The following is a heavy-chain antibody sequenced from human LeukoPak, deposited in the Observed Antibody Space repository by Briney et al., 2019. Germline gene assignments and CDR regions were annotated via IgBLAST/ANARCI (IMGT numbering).Heavy chain of an antibody. Sequence: SETLSLICTVSDTSINTYYWSWIRQPPGKGLEWIGEINHSGSTNYNPSLKSRVTISVDTSKNQFSLKLSSVTAADTAVYYCVRDVLYYYGAERLFWFDPWGQGTLVTVSS. J-gene: IGHJ5*02. CDR1: DTSINTYY. V-gene: IGHV4-34*01. D-gene: IGHD3-10*01. CDR3: VRDVLYYYGAERLFWFDP. CDR2: INHSGST.